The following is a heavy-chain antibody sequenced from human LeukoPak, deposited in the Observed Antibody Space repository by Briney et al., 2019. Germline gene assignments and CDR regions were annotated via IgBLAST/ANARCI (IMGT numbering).Heavy chain of an antibody. J-gene: IGHJ4*02. CDR1: GFTFSSYS. CDR3: ARIREYDYVWGSYVY. Sequence: GGSLRLSCAASGFTFSSYSMNWVRQAPGQGLEWVSSISSSSSYIYYADSVKGRFTISRDNAKNSLYLQMNSLGAENSAVYYCARIREYDYVWGSYVYWGQGTLVTVSS. D-gene: IGHD3-16*01. V-gene: IGHV3-21*01. CDR2: ISSSSSYI.